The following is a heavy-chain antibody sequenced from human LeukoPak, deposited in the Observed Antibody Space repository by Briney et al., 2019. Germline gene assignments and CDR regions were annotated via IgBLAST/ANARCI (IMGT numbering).Heavy chain of an antibody. J-gene: IGHJ4*02. V-gene: IGHV1-46*01. CDR1: GYTFTSYG. Sequence: ASVKVSCKASGYTFTSYGISWVRQAPGQGLEWMGIINPSGGSTSYAQKFQGRVTMTRDTSTSTVYMELSSLRSEDTAVYYCARISTGIFGVVINDYWGQGTLVTVSS. D-gene: IGHD3-3*01. CDR2: INPSGGST. CDR3: ARISTGIFGVVINDY.